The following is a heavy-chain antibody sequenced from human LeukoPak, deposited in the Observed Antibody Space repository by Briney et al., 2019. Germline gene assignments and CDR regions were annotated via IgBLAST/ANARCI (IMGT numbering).Heavy chain of an antibody. V-gene: IGHV4-59*01. Sequence: SETLSLTCTVSGGSISTYYWSWIRQPPGKGLEWIGYISYSGSTNYNPSLKSRVTISVDTSKNEFSLKLRSATAADTAIYYCAREYYGGRVDYWGQGTLVTVSS. CDR2: ISYSGST. CDR1: GGSISTYY. J-gene: IGHJ4*02. CDR3: AREYYGGRVDY. D-gene: IGHD4-23*01.